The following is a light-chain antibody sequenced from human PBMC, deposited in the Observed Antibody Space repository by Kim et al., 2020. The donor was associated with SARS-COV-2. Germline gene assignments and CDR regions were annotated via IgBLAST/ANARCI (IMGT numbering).Light chain of an antibody. Sequence: SASGGDRVTITCRASQYIGTSLAWFQQKPGKAPKSLIYSASDLHTGVPARFSGSGSGTDFTLAINSLQPEDFATYYCQQYKAYPYTFGHGTKLDI. CDR2: SAS. CDR3: QQYKAYPYT. J-gene: IGKJ2*01. V-gene: IGKV1-16*01. CDR1: QYIGTS.